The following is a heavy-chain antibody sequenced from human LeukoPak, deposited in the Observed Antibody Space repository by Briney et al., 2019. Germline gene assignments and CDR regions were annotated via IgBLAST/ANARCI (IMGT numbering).Heavy chain of an antibody. CDR3: AKAGYGGSSTTTYGDY. D-gene: IGHD2-15*01. CDR2: ISYDGRSK. CDR1: GFTFSNYW. Sequence: SGGSLRLSCAASGFTFSNYWMTWVRQAPGKGLEWVAIISYDGRSKYCADSVKGRFTISRDNSRNTLYLQMNSLRPEDTAVYYCAKAGYGGSSTTTYGDYWGQGTLVTVSS. J-gene: IGHJ4*02. V-gene: IGHV3-30*18.